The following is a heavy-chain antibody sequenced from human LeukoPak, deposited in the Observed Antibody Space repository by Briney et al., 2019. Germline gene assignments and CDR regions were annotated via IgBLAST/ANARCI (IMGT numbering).Heavy chain of an antibody. J-gene: IGHJ4*02. CDR1: GGPINNYKW. D-gene: IGHD6-19*01. CDR2: IFYTGSP. Sequence: SETLSLTCAVSGGPINNYKWWSWIRQSPGKGLEWLGEIFYTGSPNYNPSFKSRITMSVDTSKNQFSLKLSSVTAADTAVYYCARDSALAQAVMFDYWGQGTLVTVSS. V-gene: IGHV4-4*02. CDR3: ARDSALAQAVMFDY.